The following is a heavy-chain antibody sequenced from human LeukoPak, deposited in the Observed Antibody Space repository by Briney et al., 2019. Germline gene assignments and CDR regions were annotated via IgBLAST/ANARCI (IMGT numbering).Heavy chain of an antibody. CDR2: IKQDGSEK. J-gene: IGHJ4*02. CDR3: ARGPLTYCSTTSCQFDQ. D-gene: IGHD2-2*01. V-gene: IGHV3-7*04. Sequence: GGSLRLSCAASGSTLSAYWMSWVRQAPGKGLEWVANIKQDGSEKFYVDSVEGRFTISRDNAKNSLYLQMNNLRAEDTAVYYCARGPLTYCSTTSCQFDQWGQGTLVTVSS. CDR1: GSTLSAYW.